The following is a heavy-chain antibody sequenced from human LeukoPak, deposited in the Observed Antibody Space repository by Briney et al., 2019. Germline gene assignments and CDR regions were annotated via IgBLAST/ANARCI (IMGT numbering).Heavy chain of an antibody. J-gene: IGHJ5*01. Sequence: ASVKVSCKASGYTFTSYGITWVRQAPGQGLEWMGRIIPIFDTANYAQNFQGRVTITTDESTSTAYMELSSLRSEDTAVYYCARGDGYGYNWFDSWGQGTLVTVSS. CDR1: GYTFTSYG. CDR2: IIPIFDTA. V-gene: IGHV1-69*05. CDR3: ARGDGYGYNWFDS. D-gene: IGHD5-24*01.